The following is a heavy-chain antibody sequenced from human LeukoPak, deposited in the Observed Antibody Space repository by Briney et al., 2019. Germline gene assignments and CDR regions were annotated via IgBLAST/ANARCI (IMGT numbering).Heavy chain of an antibody. V-gene: IGHV3-48*01. CDR2: ISSSSTI. Sequence: GGSLRLSCAASGFTFSSYSMNWVRQAPGKGLKWVSYISSSSTIYYADSVKGRFTISRDNAKNSLYLQMNSLRAEDTAVYYCARDPVYYDSSGFDYWGQGTLVTVSS. CDR3: ARDPVYYDSSGFDY. D-gene: IGHD3-22*01. CDR1: GFTFSSYS. J-gene: IGHJ4*02.